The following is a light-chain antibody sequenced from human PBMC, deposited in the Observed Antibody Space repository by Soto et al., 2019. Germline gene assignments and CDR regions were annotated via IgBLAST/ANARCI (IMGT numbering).Light chain of an antibody. Sequence: EIVLTQSPCTLSLSPGERATPSCMARQSVSSSYLAWYQQKPGQAPRLLIYGASSRATGIPDRFSGSGSGTDFSLTISRLEPADFAVYYCQQYGTSPPLTFGGGTKVDIK. CDR1: QSVSSSY. V-gene: IGKV3-20*01. CDR3: QQYGTSPPLT. J-gene: IGKJ4*01. CDR2: GAS.